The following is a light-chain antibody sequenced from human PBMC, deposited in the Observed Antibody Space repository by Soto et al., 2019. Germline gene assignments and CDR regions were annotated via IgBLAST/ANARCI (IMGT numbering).Light chain of an antibody. Sequence: QSVLTQPASVSGSPGQSITISCTGTSSDVGSYNYVSWYQQHPGKAPKLMIYLVSNRPSGVSNRFSGSKSGNTASLTISGLQAEDEADYYCSSYTSTTTPYVFGTGTKVTVL. CDR2: LVS. V-gene: IGLV2-14*01. J-gene: IGLJ1*01. CDR3: SSYTSTTTPYV. CDR1: SSDVGSYNY.